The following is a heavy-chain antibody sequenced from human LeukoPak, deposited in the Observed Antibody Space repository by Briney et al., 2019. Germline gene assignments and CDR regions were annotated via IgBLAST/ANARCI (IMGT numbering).Heavy chain of an antibody. V-gene: IGHV4-34*01. CDR3: ASLRVGSSFGYQYYIDV. J-gene: IGHJ6*03. CDR1: GFTFSNAG. Sequence: GSLRLSCTASGFTFSNAGMNWVRQPPGKGLEWIGEINHSGSTNYNPSLKSRVTISVDTSKNQFSLKLSSVTAADTAVYYCASLRVGSSFGYQYYIDVWGKGTTVTVSS. CDR2: INHSGST. D-gene: IGHD6-13*01.